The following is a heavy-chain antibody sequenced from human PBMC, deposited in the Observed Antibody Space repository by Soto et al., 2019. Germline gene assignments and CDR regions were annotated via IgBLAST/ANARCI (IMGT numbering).Heavy chain of an antibody. Sequence: QVQLQESGPGLVKPSETLSLTCTVSGGSISSYYWSWIRQPPGKGLEWIGYIYYSGSIDYDPSLMSRVTISVDTSKNQFSLKLSSVTAADTAVYYCARRWGTYFDFWGQGTLVTVSS. CDR1: GGSISSYY. D-gene: IGHD7-27*01. V-gene: IGHV4-59*01. CDR3: ARRWGTYFDF. J-gene: IGHJ4*02. CDR2: IYYSGSI.